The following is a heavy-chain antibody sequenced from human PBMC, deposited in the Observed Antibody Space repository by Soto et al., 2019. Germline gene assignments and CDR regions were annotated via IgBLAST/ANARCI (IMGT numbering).Heavy chain of an antibody. CDR3: ARDLSPGGSYPYYYYGMDV. Sequence: QVQLVESGGGVVQPGRSLRLSCAASGFTFSSYAMHWVRQAPGKGLEWVAVISYDGSNKYYADSVKGRFTISRDNSKNTLYLQMNSLRAEDTAVYYCARDLSPGGSYPYYYYGMDVWGQGTTVTVSS. CDR2: ISYDGSNK. V-gene: IGHV3-30-3*01. CDR1: GFTFSSYA. J-gene: IGHJ6*02. D-gene: IGHD1-26*01.